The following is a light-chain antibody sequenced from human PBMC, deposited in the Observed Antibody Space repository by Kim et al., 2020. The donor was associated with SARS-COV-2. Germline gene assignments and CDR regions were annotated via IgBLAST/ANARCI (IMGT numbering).Light chain of an antibody. CDR1: SSDVGGYNY. CDR2: DVS. V-gene: IGLV2-14*03. J-gene: IGLJ2*01. Sequence: QSALTQPASVSGSPGQSITISCTGTSSDVGGYNYVSWYQQHPGKAPKLMIYDVSNRPSGVSNRFSGSKSGNTASLSISGLRAEDEAVYYCSSYTSSATRVFGGGTQLTVL. CDR3: SSYTSSATRV.